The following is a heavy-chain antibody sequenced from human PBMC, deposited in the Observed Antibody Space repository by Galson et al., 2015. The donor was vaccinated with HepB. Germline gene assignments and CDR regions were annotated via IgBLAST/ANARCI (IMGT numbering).Heavy chain of an antibody. CDR2: INAGNGNT. V-gene: IGHV1-3*01. CDR3: ARSDFVVVPAANWFDP. D-gene: IGHD2-2*01. Sequence: SVKVSCKASGYTFTSYAMHWVRQAPGQRLEWMGWINAGNGNTKYSQKFQGRVTITRDTSASTAYMELSSLRSEDTAVYYCARSDFVVVPAANWFDPWGQGTLVTVSS. CDR1: GYTFTSYA. J-gene: IGHJ5*02.